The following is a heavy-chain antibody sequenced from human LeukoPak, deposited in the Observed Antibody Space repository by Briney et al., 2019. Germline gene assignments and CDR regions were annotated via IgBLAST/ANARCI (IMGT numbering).Heavy chain of an antibody. V-gene: IGHV3-23*01. CDR1: GFTFRDSA. CDR2: ITGNGNTK. D-gene: IGHD3-22*01. Sequence: PGGSLRLSCAASGFTFRDSAMSWVRQALGKGLEWLSAITGNGNTKYYADSVKGRFTASRDNNKNTLYLQMNSLRAEDTAVYYCARIQEQNYYDSSGPFDYWGQGTLVTVSS. J-gene: IGHJ4*02. CDR3: ARIQEQNYYDSSGPFDY.